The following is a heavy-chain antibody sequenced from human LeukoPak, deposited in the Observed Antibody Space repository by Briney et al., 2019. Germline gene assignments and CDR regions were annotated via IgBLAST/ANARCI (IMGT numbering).Heavy chain of an antibody. Sequence: PGGSLRLSCAASGFTFSSYAMSWVRQAPGKGLEWASAISGSGGSTYYADSVKGRFTISRDNSKNTLYLQMNSLRAEDTAVYYCAKAQFRDIVVVPFDYWGQGTLVTVSS. D-gene: IGHD2-2*01. J-gene: IGHJ4*02. CDR1: GFTFSSYA. CDR3: AKAQFRDIVVVPFDY. CDR2: ISGSGGST. V-gene: IGHV3-23*01.